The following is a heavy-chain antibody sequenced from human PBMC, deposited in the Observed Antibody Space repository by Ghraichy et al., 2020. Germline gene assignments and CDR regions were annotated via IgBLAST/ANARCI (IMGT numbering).Heavy chain of an antibody. CDR2: IYHSGST. J-gene: IGHJ4*02. CDR3: ARANSYYDSLTGYYASYYFDY. D-gene: IGHD3-9*01. V-gene: IGHV4-30-2*01. CDR1: GGSISSGGYS. Sequence: SQTLSLTCAVSGGSISSGGYSWSWIRQPPGTGLEWIGYIYHSGSTHYNPSLKSRVTISVDRSNNQFSLKLRSVTAADTAVYFCARANSYYDSLTGYYASYYFDYWGQGTLVTVSS.